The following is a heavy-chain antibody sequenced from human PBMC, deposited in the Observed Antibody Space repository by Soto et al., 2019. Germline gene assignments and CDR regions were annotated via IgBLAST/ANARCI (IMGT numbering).Heavy chain of an antibody. CDR2: IYYSGST. Sequence: QLQLQESGPGLVKPSETLSLTCTVSGGSISSRSYYWGWIRQPPGKGLEWIGSIYYSGSTYYNPSLKSRVTISVDTSKNQFSLKLSSVTAADTTVYYCASSKAKVGATVDYWGQGTLVTVSS. J-gene: IGHJ4*02. CDR1: GGSISSRSYY. CDR3: ASSKAKVGATVDY. D-gene: IGHD1-26*01. V-gene: IGHV4-39*01.